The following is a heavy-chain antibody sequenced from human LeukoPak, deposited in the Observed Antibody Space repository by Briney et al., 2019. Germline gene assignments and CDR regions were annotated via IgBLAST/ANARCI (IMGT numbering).Heavy chain of an antibody. CDR1: GYSFTSYW. J-gene: IGHJ5*02. Sequence: GESLKISCKGSGYSFTSYWIGWVRQMPGKGLEWMGIIYPGDSDTRYSPSFQGQVTISADKSISTAYLQWSSLKASDTAMYYCARLSRDSSSWYAYNWFDPWGQGTLVTVSS. V-gene: IGHV5-51*01. CDR2: IYPGDSDT. D-gene: IGHD6-13*01. CDR3: ARLSRDSSSWYAYNWFDP.